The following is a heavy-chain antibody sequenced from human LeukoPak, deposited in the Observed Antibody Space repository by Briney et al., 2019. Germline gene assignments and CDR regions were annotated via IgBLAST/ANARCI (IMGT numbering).Heavy chain of an antibody. D-gene: IGHD3-22*01. CDR1: GYTFSGYY. J-gene: IGHJ4*02. CDR2: INPKSGGT. V-gene: IGHV1-2*02. CDR3: ASGSSFDSSGRGFDY. Sequence: ASVKVSCKASGYTFSGYYMHWVRQAPGQGLEWMGWINPKSGGTNYAQKFQGRVTMTRDTSISTAYMELSRLRFDDTAVYYCASGSSFDSSGRGFDYWGQGTLVTVS.